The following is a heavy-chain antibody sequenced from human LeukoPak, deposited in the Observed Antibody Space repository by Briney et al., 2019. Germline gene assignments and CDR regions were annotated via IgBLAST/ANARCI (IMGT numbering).Heavy chain of an antibody. J-gene: IGHJ3*02. CDR2: INSDGSST. CDR3: ARIGAATHAFDI. V-gene: IGHV3-74*01. D-gene: IGHD1-26*01. Sequence: GGSLRLSCAASGSTFSSYWMHWVRQAPGKGLVWVSRINSDGSSTSYADSVKGRFTISRDNAKNTLFVQMNSLRVEDTAVYYCARIGAATHAFDIWGQGTMVTVSS. CDR1: GSTFSSYW.